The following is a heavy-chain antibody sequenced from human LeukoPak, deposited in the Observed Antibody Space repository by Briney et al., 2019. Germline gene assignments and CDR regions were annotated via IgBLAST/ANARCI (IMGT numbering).Heavy chain of an antibody. V-gene: IGHV6-1*01. CDR1: GDSVSSNSAA. Sequence: SQTLSLTCAISGDSVSSNSAAWNWIRQSPSRGLEWLGRTYYRSKWYNHYAVSVKSRITINPDTSKNQFSLQLNSVTPEGTAVYYCARNYHDTNGHLYYFDYWGQGTLVTVAS. D-gene: IGHD3-22*01. CDR3: ARNYHDTNGHLYYFDY. J-gene: IGHJ4*02. CDR2: TYYRSKWYN.